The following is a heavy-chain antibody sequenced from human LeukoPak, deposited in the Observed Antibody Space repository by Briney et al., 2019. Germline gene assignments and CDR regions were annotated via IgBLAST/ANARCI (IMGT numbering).Heavy chain of an antibody. CDR1: GYTFTSYG. CDR2: ISAYNGNT. CDR3: ARDLFGIAARPGSNWFDP. D-gene: IGHD6-6*01. Sequence: ASVKVSCTASGYTFTSYGISWVRQAPGQGLEWMGWISAYNGNTNYAQKLQGRVTMTTGTSTSTAYMELRSLRSDDTAVYYCARDLFGIAARPGSNWFDPWGQGTLVTVSS. J-gene: IGHJ5*02. V-gene: IGHV1-18*01.